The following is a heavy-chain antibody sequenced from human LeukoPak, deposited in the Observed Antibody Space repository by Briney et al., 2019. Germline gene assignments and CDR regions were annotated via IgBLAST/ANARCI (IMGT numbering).Heavy chain of an antibody. CDR1: GFTFSSYA. CDR3: ARDSYYYDSSGYFDY. D-gene: IGHD3-22*01. J-gene: IGHJ4*02. Sequence: GGSLRLSCAASGFTFSSYAMHWVRQAPGKGLEWVAVISYDGSNKYYADSVKGRFTISRDNSKNTLYLQMNSLRAEDTAVYYCARDSYYYDSSGYFDYWGQGTLVTVSS. CDR2: ISYDGSNK. V-gene: IGHV3-30-3*01.